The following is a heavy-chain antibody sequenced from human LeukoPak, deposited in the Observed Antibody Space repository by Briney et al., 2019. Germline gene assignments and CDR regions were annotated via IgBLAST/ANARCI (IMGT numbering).Heavy chain of an antibody. D-gene: IGHD5-12*01. V-gene: IGHV4-30-4*01. CDR1: GGSISSNDHY. CDR2: IYFSGTT. CDR3: ARLTSGYDFIIDY. Sequence: SQTLSLTCTVSGGSISSNDHYWSWIRRPPGKGLEWIGYIYFSGTTYYNPSLKSRVTISVDTSKNQFSLKLSSVTAADTAVYYCARLTSGYDFIIDYWGQGTLVTVSS. J-gene: IGHJ4*02.